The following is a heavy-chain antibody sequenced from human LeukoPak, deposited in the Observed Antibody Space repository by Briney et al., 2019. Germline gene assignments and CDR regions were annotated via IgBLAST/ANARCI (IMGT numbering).Heavy chain of an antibody. CDR1: GGSIDSHF. CDR2: IFFSGST. V-gene: IGHV4-59*08. J-gene: IGHJ3*01. Sequence: SETLSLTCTVSGGSIDSHFWSWIRQPPGKGLEWIGNIFFSGSTNNNPSLESRLTISQDSSKNQVSLKLASATAADTAIYYCARLKVADSESFDLWGHGTLVTVSS. CDR3: ARLKVADSESFDL.